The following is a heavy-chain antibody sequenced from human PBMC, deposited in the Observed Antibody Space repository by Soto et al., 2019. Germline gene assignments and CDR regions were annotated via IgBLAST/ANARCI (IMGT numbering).Heavy chain of an antibody. CDR3: ARGQYVLRYFDWSHGMDV. Sequence: KSSETLSLTCAVYGGSFSGYYWSWIRQPPGKGLEWIGEINHSGSTNYNPSLKSRVTISVDTSKNQFSLKLSSVTAADTAVYYCARGQYVLRYFDWSHGMDVWGQGTTITVSS. V-gene: IGHV4-34*01. CDR2: INHSGST. CDR1: GGSFSGYY. D-gene: IGHD3-9*01. J-gene: IGHJ6*02.